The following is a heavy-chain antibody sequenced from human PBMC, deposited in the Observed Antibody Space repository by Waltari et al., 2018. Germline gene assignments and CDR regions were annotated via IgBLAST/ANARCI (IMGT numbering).Heavy chain of an antibody. CDR1: RYTTSAYW. Sequence: EAQLVQSGAEVKQPGASLKIPCKGSRYTTSAYWIAWVRPLPGNGLEWMGIIYPGDSETRYSPSFQDQVTISADKSINTAYLQWSSLKTSDTAIYYCARGGSLWSGSIKSDDAFDIWGQGTMVTVSS. CDR3: ARGGSLWSGSIKSDDAFDI. J-gene: IGHJ3*02. CDR2: IYPGDSET. V-gene: IGHV5-51*03. D-gene: IGHD3-3*01.